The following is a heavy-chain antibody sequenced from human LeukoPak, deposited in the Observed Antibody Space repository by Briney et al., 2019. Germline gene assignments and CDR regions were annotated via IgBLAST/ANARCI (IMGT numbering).Heavy chain of an antibody. V-gene: IGHV3-73*01. D-gene: IGHD6-13*01. Sequence: GGSLKLSCAASGFTFSGSPIHWVRQVSGKGLEWVGRIRSKTGNYATAYTASVKGRFTISRDDSKNTSYLQMNSLKTEDTAMYYCTRLEAAADSDYWGQGTLVTVSS. J-gene: IGHJ4*02. CDR1: GFTFSGSP. CDR3: TRLEAAADSDY. CDR2: IRSKTGNYAT.